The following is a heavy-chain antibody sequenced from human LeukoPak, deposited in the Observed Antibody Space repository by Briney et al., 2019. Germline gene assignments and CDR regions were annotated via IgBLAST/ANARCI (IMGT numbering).Heavy chain of an antibody. Sequence: PGKSLRLSCAAPGFTLSSYGMHWVRQAPGKGLEWVAVISYDGSNKYYADSVKGRFTISRDNSKNTLYLQMNSLRAEDTAVYYCAKEAAAGHRARRVYFDLWGRGTLVTVSS. CDR2: ISYDGSNK. V-gene: IGHV3-30*18. CDR3: AKEAAAGHRARRVYFDL. J-gene: IGHJ2*01. CDR1: GFTLSSYG. D-gene: IGHD6-13*01.